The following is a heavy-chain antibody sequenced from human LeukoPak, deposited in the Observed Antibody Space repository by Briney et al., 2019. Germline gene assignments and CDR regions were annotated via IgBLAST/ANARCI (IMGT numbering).Heavy chain of an antibody. Sequence: SETLSLTCTVSGGSISSYYWSWIRQSPGKGLECIGYIHYTGNTNYNPSLKSRVTISVDTSKNQFSLKLSSVTAADTAVYYCAREGLNMVRGVIPKEAWGWFDPWGQGTLVTVSS. D-gene: IGHD3-10*01. CDR2: IHYTGNT. CDR1: GGSISSYY. J-gene: IGHJ5*02. CDR3: AREGLNMVRGVIPKEAWGWFDP. V-gene: IGHV4-59*12.